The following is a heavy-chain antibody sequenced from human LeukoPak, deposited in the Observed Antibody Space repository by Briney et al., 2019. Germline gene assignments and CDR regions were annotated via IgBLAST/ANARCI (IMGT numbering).Heavy chain of an antibody. CDR2: ISGSGDTT. CDR3: AKVGSYGFKYFDY. V-gene: IGHV3-23*01. CDR1: GFTFRNYA. Sequence: GGSLRLSCAASGFTFRNYAMTWVRQAPGKGLEWVSYISGSGDTTYYADSVKGRFTISRDSSTNTLYLQMNSLRAEDTAVYFCAKVGSYGFKYFDYWGRGTLVTVSS. J-gene: IGHJ4*02. D-gene: IGHD5-18*01.